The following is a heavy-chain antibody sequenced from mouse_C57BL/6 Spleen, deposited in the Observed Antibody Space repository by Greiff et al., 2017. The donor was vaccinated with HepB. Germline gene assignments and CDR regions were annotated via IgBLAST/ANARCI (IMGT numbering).Heavy chain of an antibody. CDR2: ISSGSSTI. CDR1: GFTFSDYG. Sequence: DVKLVESGGGLVKPGGSLKLSCAASGFTFSDYGMHWVRQAPEKGLEWVAYISSGSSTIYYADTVKGRFTISRDNAKNTLFLQMTSLRSEDTAMYYCATSGSSRYFDVWGTGTTVTVSS. D-gene: IGHD1-1*01. J-gene: IGHJ1*03. V-gene: IGHV5-17*01. CDR3: ATSGSSRYFDV.